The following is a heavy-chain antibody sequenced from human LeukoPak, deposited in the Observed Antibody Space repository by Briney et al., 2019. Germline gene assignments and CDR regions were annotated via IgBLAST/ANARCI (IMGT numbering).Heavy chain of an antibody. J-gene: IGHJ4*02. V-gene: IGHV3-23*01. Sequence: GGSLRLSCATSGFTFSSFTMNWVRQAPGKGLEWVPTISDGSRDTHYAGSVKGRFAISRDDSQNIVYLQMDSLTAEDTALYYCSTRLRNHFDYWGQGTQVTVSS. CDR3: STRLRNHFDY. D-gene: IGHD5-12*01. CDR1: GFTFSSFT. CDR2: ISDGSRDT.